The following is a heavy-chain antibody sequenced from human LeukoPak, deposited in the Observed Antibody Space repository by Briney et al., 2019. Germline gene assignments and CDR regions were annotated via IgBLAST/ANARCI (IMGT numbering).Heavy chain of an antibody. CDR3: ARDRLTSSSFRHYYDTAGYQSDAFDL. Sequence: GASVKVSCKASGYRFTSYGFSWVRQAPGQGLEWMGWISTYSGTTDYAQKVQGRVTMTTDTSTTTAYMELRSLRSDDTAVYYCARDRLTSSSFRHYYDTAGYQSDAFDLWGQGTMVTVSS. D-gene: IGHD3-22*01. J-gene: IGHJ3*01. V-gene: IGHV1-18*01. CDR2: ISTYSGTT. CDR1: GYRFTSYG.